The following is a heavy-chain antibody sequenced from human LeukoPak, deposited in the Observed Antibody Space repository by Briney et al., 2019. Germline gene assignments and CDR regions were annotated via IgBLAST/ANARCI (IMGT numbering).Heavy chain of an antibody. CDR2: IYYSGST. CDR1: GGSISSSSYY. V-gene: IGHV4-39*07. CDR3: ARERSDEYYFDY. Sequence: SETLSLTCTVSGGSISSSSYYWGWIRQPPGKGLEWIGSIYYSGSTYYNPSLKSRVTISVDTSKNQFSLKLSSVNAADTAVYCYARERSDEYYFDYWGQGTLVTVSS. J-gene: IGHJ4*02.